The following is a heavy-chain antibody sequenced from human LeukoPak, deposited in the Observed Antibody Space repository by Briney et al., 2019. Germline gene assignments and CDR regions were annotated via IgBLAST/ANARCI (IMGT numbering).Heavy chain of an antibody. Sequence: GESLRLSCSASGFTFSSYSMNWVRQAPGKGPEWVSSISSSSSYIYYADSVKGRFTISRDNAKNSLYLQMNSLRAEDTAVYYCARSGYSYGNDYWGQGTLVTVSS. V-gene: IGHV3-21*01. CDR3: ARSGYSYGNDY. D-gene: IGHD5-18*01. CDR2: ISSSSSYI. CDR1: GFTFSSYS. J-gene: IGHJ4*02.